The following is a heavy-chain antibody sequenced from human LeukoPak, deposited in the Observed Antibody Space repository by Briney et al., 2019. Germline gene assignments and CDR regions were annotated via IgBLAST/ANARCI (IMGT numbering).Heavy chain of an antibody. CDR1: GGSFSGYY. J-gene: IGHJ6*03. V-gene: IGHV4-34*01. CDR2: INHSGST. Sequence: PSETLSLTCAVYGGSFSGYYWSWIRQPPGKGLEWIGEINHSGSTNYNPSLKSRVTISVDTSKNQFSLKLSSVTAADTAVYYCARVGPKGQPRAYYYYYYMDVRGKGTTVTVSS. CDR3: ARVGPKGQPRAYYYYYYMDV. D-gene: IGHD6-13*01.